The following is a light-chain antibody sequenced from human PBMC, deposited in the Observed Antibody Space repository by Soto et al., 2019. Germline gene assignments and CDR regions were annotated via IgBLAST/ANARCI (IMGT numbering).Light chain of an antibody. CDR1: QSVGST. CDR2: GAS. J-gene: IGKJ2*01. CDR3: QERSKWPLYT. Sequence: LVMPQSQATLSVSPGERATLYCRASQSVGSTLIWYQHKPGQAPRLLIYGASARATGIPARCRGSGSGAEFTLTISSVQSKDSAIYYCQERSKWPLYTFGQGTKLEIK. V-gene: IGKV3-15*01.